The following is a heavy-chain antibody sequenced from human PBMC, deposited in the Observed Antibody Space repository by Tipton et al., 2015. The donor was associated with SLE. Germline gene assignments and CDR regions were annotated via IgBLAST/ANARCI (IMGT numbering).Heavy chain of an antibody. D-gene: IGHD3-10*01. Sequence: SLRLSCAASGFTVSSNYMXXXRQAPGXXLEWVSLIYSDGTTYYADSVKGRXXISRDYSMNTLYLQMNSXRXXXTAVYYCAGLTTYYYTSGNXXGRXDYXXQGTLVTVSS. CDR2: IYSDGTT. J-gene: IGHJ4*02. CDR1: GFTVSSNY. V-gene: IGHV3-53*01. CDR3: AGLTTYYYTSGNXXGRXDY.